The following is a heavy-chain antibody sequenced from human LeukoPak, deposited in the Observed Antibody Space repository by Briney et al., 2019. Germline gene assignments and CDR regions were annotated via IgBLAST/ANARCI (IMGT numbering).Heavy chain of an antibody. CDR2: INHSGST. CDR1: GGSFSGYY. J-gene: IGHJ4*02. V-gene: IGHV4-34*01. Sequence: SETLSLTCAVYGGSFSGYYWSWIRQPPGKGLEWIGEINHSGSTNYNPSLKSRVTISVDTSKNQFSLKLSSVTAADTAVYYCARRHFDYWGQGTLATVSS. CDR3: ARRHFDY.